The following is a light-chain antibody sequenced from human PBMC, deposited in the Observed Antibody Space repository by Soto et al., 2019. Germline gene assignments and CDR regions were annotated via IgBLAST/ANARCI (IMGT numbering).Light chain of an antibody. J-gene: IGLJ2*01. Sequence: QSALTQPASVSGSPGHSITISCTGTSSDVGTYKYVSWYQQHPGKAPKLMIYEVSNRPSGVSNRFSGSKSGNTASLTISGLQAEDEADYYCSSYTSRSTPVFGGGTKLTVL. CDR2: EVS. CDR3: SSYTSRSTPV. V-gene: IGLV2-14*03. CDR1: SSDVGTYKY.